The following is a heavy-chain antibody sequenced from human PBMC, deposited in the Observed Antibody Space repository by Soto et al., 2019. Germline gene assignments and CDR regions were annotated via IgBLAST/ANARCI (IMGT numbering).Heavy chain of an antibody. D-gene: IGHD1-26*01. CDR3: ARSKRGSYLVDF. CDR1: GGTLSSYT. V-gene: IGHV1-69*02. CDR2: IIPILGLA. Sequence: HVQLVQSGTEVKKPGSSVKVSCTASGGTLSSYTVSWVRQAPGQGLEWRGRIIPILGLANNAQKFQGRVAITADNSSSTVYMELTSLRSEDTAVYYFARSKRGSYLVDFWGPGTLVTVSS. J-gene: IGHJ4*02.